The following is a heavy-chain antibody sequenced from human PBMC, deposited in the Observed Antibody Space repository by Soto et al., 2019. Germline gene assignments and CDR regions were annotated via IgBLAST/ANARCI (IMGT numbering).Heavy chain of an antibody. Sequence: QVQLVQSGAEVKKPGASVKVSCKASGYTFTSYDINWVRQATGQGLEWMGWMNPNSGNTGYAQKFQGRVTMTRNTAKSTAYKELSRLRCEDTAVYYRGREKVGANDYWGQGTLVTVSS. CDR1: GYTFTSYD. CDR2: MNPNSGNT. D-gene: IGHD1-26*01. J-gene: IGHJ4*02. CDR3: GREKVGANDY. V-gene: IGHV1-8*01.